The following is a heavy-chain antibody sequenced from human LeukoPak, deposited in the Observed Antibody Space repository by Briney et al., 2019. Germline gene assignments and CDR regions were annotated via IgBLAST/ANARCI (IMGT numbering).Heavy chain of an antibody. J-gene: IGHJ4*02. CDR3: ARLVAGCPGGRCRAHFDY. CDR1: GDSINSNY. V-gene: IGHV4-59*01. D-gene: IGHD2-15*01. Sequence: SETLSLTCSVSGDSINSNYWSWMRQPPGKGLEWIGYIYYGGSTNYNPSLKSRVSMSVDTSKNQFSLNLSSVTAADTAVYHCARLVAGCPGGRCRAHFDYWGQGTLVTVSS. CDR2: IYYGGST.